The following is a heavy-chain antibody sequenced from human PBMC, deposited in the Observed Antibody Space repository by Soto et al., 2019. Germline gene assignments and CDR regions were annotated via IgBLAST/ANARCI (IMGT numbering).Heavy chain of an antibody. Sequence: SETLSLTCTVSGGSISSYYWSWIRQPPGRGLEWIGYIYYSGSTNYNPSLKSRVTISVDTSKNQFSLKLSSVTAADTAVYYCARALGYYSCTSCCGNWFDPWGQGTLVTVSS. CDR3: ARALGYYSCTSCCGNWFDP. CDR2: IYYSGST. J-gene: IGHJ5*02. V-gene: IGHV4-59*08. CDR1: GGSISSYY. D-gene: IGHD2-2*01.